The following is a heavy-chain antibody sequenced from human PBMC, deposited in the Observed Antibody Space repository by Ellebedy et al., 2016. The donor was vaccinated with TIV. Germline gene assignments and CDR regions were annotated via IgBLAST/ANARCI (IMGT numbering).Heavy chain of an antibody. Sequence: GESLKISXAASGFTFSSYAMSWVRQAPGKGLEWVSAISGSGGSTYYADSVKGRFTISRDNSKNTLYLQMNSLRAEDTAVYYCARTMVRGVIMYYFDYWGQGTLVTVSS. CDR2: ISGSGGST. J-gene: IGHJ4*02. D-gene: IGHD3-10*01. CDR1: GFTFSSYA. CDR3: ARTMVRGVIMYYFDY. V-gene: IGHV3-23*01.